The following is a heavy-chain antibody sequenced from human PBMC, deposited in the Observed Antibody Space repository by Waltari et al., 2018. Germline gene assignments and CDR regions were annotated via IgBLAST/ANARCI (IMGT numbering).Heavy chain of an antibody. J-gene: IGHJ6*02. CDR3: ARGRIAALYYYDGMDV. D-gene: IGHD6-25*01. CDR1: GGSFSGYY. CDR2: INHSGST. Sequence: QVQLQQLGAGLLKPSEPLSLTCAVYGGSFSGYYWSWIRQPPGKGLESIGDINHSGSTNYNPSLKSRVTITVDTSKNRFALNRSAVTAADTAVYYCARGRIAALYYYDGMDVWGQGTTVTVSS. V-gene: IGHV4-34*01.